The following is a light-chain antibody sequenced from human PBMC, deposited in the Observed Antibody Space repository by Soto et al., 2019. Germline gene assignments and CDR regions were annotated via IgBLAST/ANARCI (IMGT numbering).Light chain of an antibody. Sequence: ENVLTQSPGTLSLSPGERATLTCRASQSVSSFLAWYQQKPGQAPRLLIYDASNKATGIPARFSGSGSGTDFTLTINSLEPEDFAVYYCQQRSNWPLTFGGGTKVDIK. V-gene: IGKV3-11*01. CDR1: QSVSSF. CDR3: QQRSNWPLT. J-gene: IGKJ4*01. CDR2: DAS.